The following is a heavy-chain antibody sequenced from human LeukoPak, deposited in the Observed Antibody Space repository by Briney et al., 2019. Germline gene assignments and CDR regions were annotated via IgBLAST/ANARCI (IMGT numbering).Heavy chain of an antibody. J-gene: IGHJ4*02. V-gene: IGHV4-31*03. D-gene: IGHD3-10*01. Sequence: SETLSLTCTVSGGSISSGGYYWSWIRQRPGKGLEWIGYIYYSGSTYYNPSLKSRVTISVDTSKNQFSLKLSSVTAADTAVYYCAREGVVRGKGDQFDYWGQGTLVTVSS. CDR2: IYYSGST. CDR1: GGSISSGGYY. CDR3: AREGVVRGKGDQFDY.